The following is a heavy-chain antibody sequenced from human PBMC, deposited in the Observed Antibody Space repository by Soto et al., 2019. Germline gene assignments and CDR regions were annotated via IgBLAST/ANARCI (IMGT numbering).Heavy chain of an antibody. Sequence: QVQLVQSGAEVKKPGASVKVSCKASGYTFSSYYMNWVRQAPGQGLEWLGIINPSGGYTTYAQRFLGRVTMTSDTSTSTVHMELGRLTSEATPVYYCASGGGIAVVTAPSDHWRQGPLVTLSS. V-gene: IGHV1-46*03. CDR3: ASGGGIAVVTAPSDH. D-gene: IGHD2-21*02. J-gene: IGHJ5*02. CDR1: GYTFSSYY. CDR2: INPSGGYT.